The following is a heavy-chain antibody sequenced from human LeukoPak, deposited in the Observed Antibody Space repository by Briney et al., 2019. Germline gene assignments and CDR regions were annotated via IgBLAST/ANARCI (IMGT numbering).Heavy chain of an antibody. CDR2: INTDGSST. V-gene: IGHV3-74*01. Sequence: GGSLSLSCAASGFTFSSYWMHWVRQAPGEGLVWVSRINTDGSSTSYADSVKGRFTISRDNAKKTLYLQMNSLRAEDTALYYCAKDYRMIAFGGVIGIDAFDIWGQGTMVTVSS. CDR3: AKDYRMIAFGGVIGIDAFDI. CDR1: GFTFSSYW. J-gene: IGHJ3*02. D-gene: IGHD3-16*02.